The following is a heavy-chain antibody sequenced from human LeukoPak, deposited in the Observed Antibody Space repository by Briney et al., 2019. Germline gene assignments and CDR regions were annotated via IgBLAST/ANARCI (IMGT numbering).Heavy chain of an antibody. CDR1: GYTFSGYY. V-gene: IGHV1-2*02. J-gene: IGHJ5*02. CDR3: AAILGVFNHWWFDH. D-gene: IGHD3-3*01. CDR2: INPNSGGT. Sequence: ASVKVSCKASGYTFSGYYMHWVRQAPGQGLEWMGWINPNSGGTNYAQKFQGRVTITSDTSISTAYLELSRLRSDDTAVYYCAAILGVFNHWWFDHWGQGTLVTVSS.